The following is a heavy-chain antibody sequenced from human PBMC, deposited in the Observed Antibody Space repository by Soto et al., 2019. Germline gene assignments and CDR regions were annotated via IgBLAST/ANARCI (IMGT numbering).Heavy chain of an antibody. D-gene: IGHD3-22*01. CDR2: IKSDGSGT. CDR1: GFPFSSYW. J-gene: IGHJ4*02. Sequence: EVQLVESGGGLVQPGESLTLSCAASGFPFSSYWMHWVRQAPGKGLVWVSRIKSDGSGTYYADSVQDRFTISRDNASNKLYLKMNILIVEDTAVYFCARGDGDRYDGNGYLGRHWGQGTLVTVYS. CDR3: ARGDGDRYDGNGYLGRH. V-gene: IGHV3-74*01.